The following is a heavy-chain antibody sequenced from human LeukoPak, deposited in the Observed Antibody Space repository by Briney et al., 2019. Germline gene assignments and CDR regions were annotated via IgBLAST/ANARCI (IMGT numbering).Heavy chain of an antibody. V-gene: IGHV3-21*01. D-gene: IGHD3-22*01. CDR1: GFAFSTYT. J-gene: IGHJ4*02. Sequence: PGGSLGLSCAACGFAFSTYTMNWARQAPGKGLEWVSSISSSSTYIYYADSVKGRFTISRDNAKNSLYLQMNSLRAEDTAVYYCARAGDSSGYYGDYWGQGTLVTVSS. CDR2: ISSSSTYI. CDR3: ARAGDSSGYYGDY.